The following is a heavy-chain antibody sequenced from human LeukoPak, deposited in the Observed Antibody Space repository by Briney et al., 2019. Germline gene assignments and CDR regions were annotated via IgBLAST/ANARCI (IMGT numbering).Heavy chain of an antibody. CDR1: GYTFTSYA. V-gene: IGHV1-3*01. CDR3: ASVRVRGVTMGPFDY. CDR2: INAGSGNT. J-gene: IGHJ4*02. Sequence: ASVKVSCKASGYTFTSYAMHWVRQAPGQRLEWMGWINAGSGNTKYSQKFQGRVTITRDTSASTAYMELSSLRSEDTAVYYCASVRVRGVTMGPFDYWGQGTLVTVSS. D-gene: IGHD3-10*01.